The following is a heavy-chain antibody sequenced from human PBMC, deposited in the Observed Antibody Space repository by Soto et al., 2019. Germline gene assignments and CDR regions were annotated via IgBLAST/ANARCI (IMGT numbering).Heavy chain of an antibody. V-gene: IGHV1-18*01. Sequence: QVQLVQSGAEVKKPGASVKVSCKASGYTFTSYGISWVRQAPGQGLEWMGGITAYNGNTNYPQKLQGSVTKTTAASTRTDNMELRSVRSDGAAGYYWARDLGEWLTDYWGQGTLVTVSS. CDR1: GYTFTSYG. D-gene: IGHD3-16*01. CDR3: ARDLGEWLTDY. J-gene: IGHJ4*02. CDR2: ITAYNGNT.